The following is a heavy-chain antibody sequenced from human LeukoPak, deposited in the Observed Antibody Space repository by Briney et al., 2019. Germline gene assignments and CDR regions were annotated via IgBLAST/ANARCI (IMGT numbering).Heavy chain of an antibody. CDR3: ARDYVSQYYYDSSGYYGWFDP. V-gene: IGHV6-1*01. Sequence: SQTLSLTCAISGDSVSSNSAAWNWIRQSPSRGLEWLGRTYYRSKWYNDYAVSVKSRITINPDTSKNQFSLQLNSVTPEDTAVYYCARDYVSQYYYDSSGYYGWFDPWGQGTLVTVSS. CDR1: GDSVSSNSAA. D-gene: IGHD3-22*01. J-gene: IGHJ5*02. CDR2: TYYRSKWYN.